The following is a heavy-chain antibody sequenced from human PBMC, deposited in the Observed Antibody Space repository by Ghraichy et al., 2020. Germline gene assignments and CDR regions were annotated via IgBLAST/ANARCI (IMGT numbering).Heavy chain of an antibody. CDR3: ARGGGPDTY. CDR2: IYYSGST. CDR1: GGSVSSYY. D-gene: IGHD2-15*01. V-gene: IGHV4-59*02. Sequence: SETLSLTCTVSGGSVSSYYWSWIRQPPGKGLVWIGHIYYSGSTNYNPSLKSRVTISVDTSKNQLSLKLSSVTAADTAVYYCARGGGPDTYWGQGTLVTVSS. J-gene: IGHJ4*02.